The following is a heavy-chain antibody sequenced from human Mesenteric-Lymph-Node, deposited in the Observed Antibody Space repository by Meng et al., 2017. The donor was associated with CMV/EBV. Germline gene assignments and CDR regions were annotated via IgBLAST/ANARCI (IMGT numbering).Heavy chain of an antibody. CDR3: ARDYSGSWSNWFDP. D-gene: IGHD6-13*01. CDR2: IKSKTDGGTT. J-gene: IGHJ5*02. Sequence: GGSLRLSCAASGFTFSNAWMSWVRQAPGKGLEWVGRIKSKTDGGTTDYAAPVKGRFTISRDDSKNTLYLQMGNLRAEDMAVYYCARDYSGSWSNWFDPWGQGTLVTVSS. CDR1: GFTFSNAW. V-gene: IGHV3-15*01.